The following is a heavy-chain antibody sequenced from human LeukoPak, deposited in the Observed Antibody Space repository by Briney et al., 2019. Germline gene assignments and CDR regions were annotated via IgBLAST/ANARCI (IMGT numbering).Heavy chain of an antibody. J-gene: IGHJ6*02. CDR1: AFIFSGHW. D-gene: IGHD6-13*01. V-gene: IGHV3-7*01. CDR3: AREGVAAGSIYYYYGMDV. Sequence: GGSLRLSCEGSAFIFSGHWMNWVRQTPGKGLEWVASIKEDGSERQYVDSVKGRFSISRDNPKNTLYLQMNSLRAEDTAVYYCAREGVAAGSIYYYYGMDVWGQGTTVTVSS. CDR2: IKEDGSER.